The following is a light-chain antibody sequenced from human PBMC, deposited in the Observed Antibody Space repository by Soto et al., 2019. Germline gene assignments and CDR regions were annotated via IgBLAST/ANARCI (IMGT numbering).Light chain of an antibody. J-gene: IGLJ3*02. V-gene: IGLV1-44*01. CDR1: SYNIGSNT. Sequence: QSVLTKAPSVSGTPGQRVNISCSGSSYNIGSNTVSWYQQVPGTAPKVLIYSNVQRPSGVPDRFSGSKSGTSASLAIGGLQYEYEADYYCAAWDGSLNGWVFGGGTKLTVL. CDR2: SNV. CDR3: AAWDGSLNGWV.